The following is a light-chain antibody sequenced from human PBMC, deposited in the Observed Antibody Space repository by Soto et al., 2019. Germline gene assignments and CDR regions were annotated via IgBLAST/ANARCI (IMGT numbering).Light chain of an antibody. V-gene: IGKV1-5*01. CDR1: QTVERW. CDR2: DVP. J-gene: IGKJ1*01. CDR3: QQYKDSVWT. Sequence: DIQMTQSPSTLSASVGDRVTITCRASQTVERWLAWYQQKPGKAPNLVISDVPSLERGVPSRFSGSGSGTEFTLTISGLQPDDFATYYCQQYKDSVWTFGQGPKVDIK.